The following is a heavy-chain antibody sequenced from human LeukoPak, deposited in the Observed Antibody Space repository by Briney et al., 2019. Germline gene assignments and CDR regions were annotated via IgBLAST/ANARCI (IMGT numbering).Heavy chain of an antibody. J-gene: IGHJ4*02. CDR1: GFTFSSCA. D-gene: IGHD4-17*01. CDR3: AKDRGLYGDYGFDY. V-gene: IGHV3-23*01. CDR2: ISGSGGST. Sequence: GGSLRLSCAASGFTFSSCAMSWVRQAPGKGLEWVSAISGSGGSTYYADSVKGRFTISRDNSKNTLYLQMNSLRAEDTALYYCAKDRGLYGDYGFDYWGQGTLVTVSS.